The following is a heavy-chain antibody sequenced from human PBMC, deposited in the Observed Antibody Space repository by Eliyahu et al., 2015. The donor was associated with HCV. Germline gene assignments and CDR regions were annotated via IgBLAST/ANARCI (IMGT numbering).Heavy chain of an antibody. Sequence: EVQLVQSGPEVKKPEESLKISCTVSGYXFTNFWIGWVRQTPGKGLEWIGNIFPSDSNTRYNPSXQGHVTISADKSLNTAYLQWNSLKASDTAIYYCAKRRAPTTTSYYFDYWGQGTLVTVSS. J-gene: IGHJ4*02. CDR2: IFPSDSNT. D-gene: IGHD1-1*01. V-gene: IGHV5-51*01. CDR1: GYXFTNFW. CDR3: AKRRAPTTTSYYFDY.